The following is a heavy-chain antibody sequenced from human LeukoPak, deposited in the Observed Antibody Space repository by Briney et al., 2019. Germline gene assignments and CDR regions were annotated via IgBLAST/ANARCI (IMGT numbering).Heavy chain of an antibody. J-gene: IGHJ1*01. Sequence: ASVKVSCKASGYTFTNYYMHWVRQAPGQGLEWMGWINPNSGGTNYAQKFQGRVTMTRDTSISTAYMELSRLRSDDTAVYYCASGYPLSTTAAGTYFQHWGQGTLVTVSS. CDR1: GYTFTNYY. CDR3: ASGYPLSTTAAGTYFQH. CDR2: INPNSGGT. V-gene: IGHV1-2*02. D-gene: IGHD6-13*01.